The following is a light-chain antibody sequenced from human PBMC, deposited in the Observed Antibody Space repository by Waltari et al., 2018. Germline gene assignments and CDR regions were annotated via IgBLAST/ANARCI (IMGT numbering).Light chain of an antibody. J-gene: IGKJ4*01. V-gene: IGKV1-39*01. CDR3: QQGYSVPPLT. Sequence: DIQMTQSPSSLSASVGDRVTITCRASQTISNFLNWYQQKPGKAPKLLIYAASSLQSGVPSRFSGGGSGTDFTLTISSLQPEDFATYYCQQGYSVPPLTFGGGTKEGIK. CDR2: AAS. CDR1: QTISNF.